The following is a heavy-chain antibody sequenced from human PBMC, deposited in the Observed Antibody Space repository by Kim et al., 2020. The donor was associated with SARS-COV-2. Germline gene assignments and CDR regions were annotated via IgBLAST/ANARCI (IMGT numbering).Heavy chain of an antibody. D-gene: IGHD4-17*01. CDR1: GYTLTELS. V-gene: IGHV1-24*01. Sequence: ASVKVSCKVSGYTLTELSMHWVRQAPGKGLEWMGGFDPEDGETIYAQKFQGRVTMTEDTSTDTAYMELSSLRSEDTAVYYCATDLALTTVVSFQHWGQGTLVTVSS. J-gene: IGHJ1*01. CDR3: ATDLALTTVVSFQH. CDR2: FDPEDGET.